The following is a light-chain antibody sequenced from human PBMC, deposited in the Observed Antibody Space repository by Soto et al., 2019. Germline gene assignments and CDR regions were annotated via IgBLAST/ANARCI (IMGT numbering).Light chain of an antibody. CDR1: QSVSSY. J-gene: IGKJ2*01. Sequence: EIVLTQSPATLSLSPGERATLSCRASQSVSSYLAWYQQKPGQAPRLLIYEGSNRDTGIRARLSGSGSATDFTLTISSLAPEDFAVYYCQQRSNWPPYTFGQGTKLQIK. CDR3: QQRSNWPPYT. V-gene: IGKV3-11*01. CDR2: EGS.